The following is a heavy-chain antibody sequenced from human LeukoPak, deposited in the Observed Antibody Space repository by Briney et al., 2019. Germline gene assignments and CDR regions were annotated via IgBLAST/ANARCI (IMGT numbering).Heavy chain of an antibody. CDR1: GFTISHCG. J-gene: IGHJ4*02. Sequence: GRSLRLSCEASGFTISHCGMHWVRQAPGKGLEWVAIIRYDGSNNYYGDSVEGRFTISRDNSKNTLYLQMNSLGVEDTAVYYCTRDIDSNYFDYWGQGTLVTVSS. V-gene: IGHV3-33*01. CDR2: IRYDGSNN. D-gene: IGHD5-18*01. CDR3: TRDIDSNYFDY.